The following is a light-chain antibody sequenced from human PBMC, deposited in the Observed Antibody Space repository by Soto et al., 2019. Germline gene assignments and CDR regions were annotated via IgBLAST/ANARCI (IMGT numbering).Light chain of an antibody. CDR1: QSISNF. J-gene: IGKJ1*01. CDR3: RQYNSYSWT. CDR2: DAS. Sequence: VQMTQSPSTLSASIGERITISCRANQSISNFLAWYQQKPGKAPKLLIYDASTLESGVPSRFRGSGSGTEFTLTISSLQPDDFATYFCRQYNSYSWTFGRGTKV. V-gene: IGKV1-5*01.